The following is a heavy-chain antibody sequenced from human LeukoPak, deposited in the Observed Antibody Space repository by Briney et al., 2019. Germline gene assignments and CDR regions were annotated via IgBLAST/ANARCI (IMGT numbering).Heavy chain of an antibody. D-gene: IGHD6-19*01. CDR2: IKQDGSEK. CDR1: GFTFSDYY. J-gene: IGHJ4*02. Sequence: PGGSLRLSCAASGFTFSDYYMSWIRQAPGKGLEWVANIKQDGSEKYYVDSVKGRFTISRDNAKNSLYLQMNSLRAEDTAVYYCASAIDPSGWYAGGDYWGQGTLVTVSS. V-gene: IGHV3-7*01. CDR3: ASAIDPSGWYAGGDY.